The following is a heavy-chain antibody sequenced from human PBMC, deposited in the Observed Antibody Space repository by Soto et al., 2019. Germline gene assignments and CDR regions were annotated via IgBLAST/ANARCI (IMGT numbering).Heavy chain of an antibody. CDR1: GYTFTGYY. V-gene: IGHV1-2*04. Sequence: ASVKVSCKASGYTFTGYYMHWVRQAPGQGLEWMGWINPNSGGTNYAQKFQGWVTMTRDTSISTAYMELSRPRSDDTAVYYCARDGGRYSSSYYNWFDPWGQGTLVTXSS. D-gene: IGHD6-13*01. CDR3: ARDGGRYSSSYYNWFDP. J-gene: IGHJ5*02. CDR2: INPNSGGT.